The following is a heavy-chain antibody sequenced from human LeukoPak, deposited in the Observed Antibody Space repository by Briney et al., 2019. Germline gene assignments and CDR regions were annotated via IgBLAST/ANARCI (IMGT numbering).Heavy chain of an antibody. CDR1: GFTVSSNY. Sequence: GGSLRLSCAASGFTVSSNYMSWVRQAPGKGLEWVSVIYSGGSTYYADSVKGRFTISRDSSKNTLFLQMNRLRPEDAAVYYCAKAPVTTCRGAYCYPFDYWGQGTLVTVSS. CDR3: AKAPVTTCRGAYCYPFDY. J-gene: IGHJ4*02. CDR2: IYSGGST. V-gene: IGHV3-53*01. D-gene: IGHD2-21*01.